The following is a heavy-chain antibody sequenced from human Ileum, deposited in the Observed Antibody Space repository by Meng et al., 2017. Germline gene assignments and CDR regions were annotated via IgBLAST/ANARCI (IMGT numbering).Heavy chain of an antibody. J-gene: IGHJ4*02. D-gene: IGHD3-10*01. CDR2: IHHSGTT. Sequence: QVQLQESGPGLVKPSGTLSLTCAVSGGSISSSIWWSWVRQPPEKGLEWIGEIHHSGTTNYSPSFKSRLTISVDKSKNQFSLKLQSVTAADTAVYFCARGVVSGSHYNTYWGQGIPVTVSS. CDR1: GGSISSSIW. V-gene: IGHV4-4*02. CDR3: ARGVVSGSHYNTY.